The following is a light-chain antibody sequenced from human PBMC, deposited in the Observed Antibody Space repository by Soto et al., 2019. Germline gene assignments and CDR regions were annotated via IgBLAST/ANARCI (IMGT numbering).Light chain of an antibody. CDR3: QQLDRYPFT. CDR1: QDIAIY. CDR2: AAS. J-gene: IGKJ4*01. Sequence: IQLTQSPSSLSASVGDRVTITCRASQDIAIYLAWYQQKPGEAPKLLIYAASTLYGGVPSRFSGSGSGTEFTLTISSLQPEDFASYYCQQLDRYPFTFGGGTKV. V-gene: IGKV1-9*01.